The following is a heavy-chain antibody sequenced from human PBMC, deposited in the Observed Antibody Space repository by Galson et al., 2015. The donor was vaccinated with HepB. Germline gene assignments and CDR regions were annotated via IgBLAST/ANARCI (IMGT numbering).Heavy chain of an antibody. J-gene: IGHJ4*02. CDR2: IGGNGVQT. V-gene: IGHV3-23*01. CDR1: GFTVGNYD. CDR3: VEGWLDY. D-gene: IGHD2-15*01. Sequence: SLRLSCAASGFTVGNYDMGWVRHAPGKGLEWVSVIGGNGVQTYYADSVKGRFAISRDNSKDTLYLQMDSLRAEDTAVYYCVEGWLDYWGQGTLVTVSS.